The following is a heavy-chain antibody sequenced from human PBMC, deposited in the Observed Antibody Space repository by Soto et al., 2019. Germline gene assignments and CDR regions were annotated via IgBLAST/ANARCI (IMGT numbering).Heavy chain of an antibody. Sequence: SETLSLTCTVSGGSISSYYWSWIRQPPGKGLEWIGYIYYSGSTNYNPSLKSRVTISVDTSKNQFSLKLSSVAAADTAVYYCARRYSSSFDYWGQGTLVTVSS. CDR1: GGSISSYY. V-gene: IGHV4-59*08. CDR3: ARRYSSSFDY. J-gene: IGHJ4*02. CDR2: IYYSGST. D-gene: IGHD6-13*01.